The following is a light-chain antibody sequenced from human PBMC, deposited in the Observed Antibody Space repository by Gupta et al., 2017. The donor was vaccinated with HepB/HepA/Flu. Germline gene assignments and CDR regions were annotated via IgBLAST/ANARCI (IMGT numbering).Light chain of an antibody. V-gene: IGLV3-21*02. CDR1: SIGSER. CDR3: QVWDSNSGV. Sequence: SYVLTQPPPVSVAPGQTARIICGGNSIGSERVHWYQQKPGQAPVLVVYDDSERPSGIPERVSGSNSGNTATLIISRVEAGDEADYYCQVWDSNSGVFGGGTRLTVL. CDR2: DDS. J-gene: IGLJ3*02.